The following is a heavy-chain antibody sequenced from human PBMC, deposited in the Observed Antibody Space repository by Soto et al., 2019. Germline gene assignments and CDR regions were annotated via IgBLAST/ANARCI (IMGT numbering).Heavy chain of an antibody. J-gene: IGHJ3*02. V-gene: IGHV3-23*01. CDR2: ISGSGGST. Sequence: GGSLKLSCAASGFTFSSYAMSWVRQVPGKGLEWVSAISGSGGSTYYADSVKGRFTISRDNSTNTLYLQMNSLRAEDTAVYYRAKDKSRRADAFDIWGQGTMVTVSS. CDR3: AKDKSRRADAFDI. CDR1: GFTFSSYA.